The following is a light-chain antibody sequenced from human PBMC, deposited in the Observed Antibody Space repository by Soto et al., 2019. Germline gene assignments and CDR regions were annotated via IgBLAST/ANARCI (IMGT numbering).Light chain of an antibody. V-gene: IGLV2-14*01. CDR1: SSDVGGYNY. Sequence: QSALTQPASVSGSPGQSITISCTGTSSDVGGYNYVSWYQQHPGKAPKLMIYDVSNRPSGVSNRFSGSKSGNTASLTISGLQPEDEADYYCSSYTSSSTLHYVFGTGTKLTVL. J-gene: IGLJ1*01. CDR2: DVS. CDR3: SSYTSSSTLHYV.